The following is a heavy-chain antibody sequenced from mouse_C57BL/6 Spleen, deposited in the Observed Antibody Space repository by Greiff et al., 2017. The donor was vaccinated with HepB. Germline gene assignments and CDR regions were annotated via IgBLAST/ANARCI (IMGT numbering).Heavy chain of an antibody. CDR3: ARGYGYDSFAY. CDR1: GYTFTSYW. Sequence: QVQLKQPGAELVRPGSSVKLSCKASGYTFTSYWMHWVKQRPIQGLEWIGNIDPSDSETHYNQKFKDKATLTVDKSSSTAYMQLSSLTSEDSAVYYCARGYGYDSFAYWGQGTLVTVSA. V-gene: IGHV1-52*01. CDR2: IDPSDSET. J-gene: IGHJ3*01. D-gene: IGHD2-2*01.